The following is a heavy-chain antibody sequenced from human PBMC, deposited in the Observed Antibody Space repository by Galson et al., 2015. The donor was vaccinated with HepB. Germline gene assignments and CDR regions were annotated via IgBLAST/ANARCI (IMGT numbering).Heavy chain of an antibody. D-gene: IGHD2-2*01. CDR3: ARSVYQLPPPVRFGMDV. J-gene: IGHJ6*02. CDR2: IWFDGTNK. CDR1: RFTFSNYG. V-gene: IGHV3-33*01. Sequence: SLRLSCAASRFTFSNYGMHWVRQAPGKGLEWVAGIWFDGTNKYYADSVKGRFNISRDNSKNTLYLQMNRLRAEDTAVYYCARSVYQLPPPVRFGMDVWGQGTTCTVSS.